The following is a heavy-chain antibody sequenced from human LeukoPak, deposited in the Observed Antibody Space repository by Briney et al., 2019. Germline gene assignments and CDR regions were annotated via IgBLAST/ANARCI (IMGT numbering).Heavy chain of an antibody. D-gene: IGHD6-6*01. J-gene: IGHJ4*02. CDR2: IYTSGST. CDR3: ASGGQLVRRYDY. CDR1: GGSISSYY. V-gene: IGHV4-4*07. Sequence: PSETLSLTCTVSGGSISSYYWSWLRQPAGKGLEWIGRIYTSGSTNYNPSLKSRVTMSVDTSKNQFSLKLSSVTAADTAVYYCASGGQLVRRYDYWGQGTLVTVSS.